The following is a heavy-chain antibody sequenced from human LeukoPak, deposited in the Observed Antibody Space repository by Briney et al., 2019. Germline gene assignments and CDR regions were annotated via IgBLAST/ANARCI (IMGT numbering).Heavy chain of an antibody. CDR1: GFTFDDYV. Sequence: GRSLRLSCAASGFTFDDYVMHWVRQAPGKGLEWVSGIRWNSDTKAYADSVKGRFTISRDNAKNSLYLEMNSLRPEDTALYYCAKSRLMTLSYWYFDLWGRGTLVTVSS. CDR2: IRWNSDTK. D-gene: IGHD6-25*01. V-gene: IGHV3-9*01. J-gene: IGHJ2*01. CDR3: AKSRLMTLSYWYFDL.